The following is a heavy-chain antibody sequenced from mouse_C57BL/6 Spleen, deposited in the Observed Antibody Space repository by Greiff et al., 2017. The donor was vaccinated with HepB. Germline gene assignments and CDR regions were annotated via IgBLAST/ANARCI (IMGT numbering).Heavy chain of an antibody. V-gene: IGHV1-4*01. J-gene: IGHJ4*01. CDR2: INPSSGYT. CDR1: GYTFTSYT. D-gene: IGHD6-1*01. CDR3: ARATHYYAMDY. Sequence: QVQLQQSGAELARPGASVKMSCKASGYTFTSYTMHWVKQRPGQGLEWIGYINPSSGYTKYNHKFKDKATLTADKSSSTAYMQLSSLTSEDSAVYYCARATHYYAMDYWGQGTSVTVSS.